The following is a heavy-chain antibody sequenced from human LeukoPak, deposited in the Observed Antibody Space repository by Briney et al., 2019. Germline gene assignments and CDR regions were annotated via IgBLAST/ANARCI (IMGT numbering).Heavy chain of an antibody. CDR1: GFTFSSYA. J-gene: IGHJ3*02. CDR2: ISGSGGST. D-gene: IGHD6-6*01. V-gene: IGHV3-23*01. CDR3: TTDEQLADDAFDI. Sequence: GGSLRPSCAASGFTFSSYAMSWVRQAPGKGLEWVSAISGSGGSTYYADSVKGRFTISRDNSKNTLYLQMDSLRAEDTAVYYCTTDEQLADDAFDIWGQGTMVTVSS.